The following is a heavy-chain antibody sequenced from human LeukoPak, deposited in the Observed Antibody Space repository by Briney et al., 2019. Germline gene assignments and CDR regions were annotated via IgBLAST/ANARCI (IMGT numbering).Heavy chain of an antibody. V-gene: IGHV3-7*01. J-gene: IGHJ4*02. Sequence: GGSLRLSCAASGFTFSSYWMSWVRQAPGKGLEWVANINQDGSAKDYGGSVEGRYTISRDNAKNSLYLQMNSLTAEDTAVYFCASAPNENYFDFWGQGTLVTVSS. CDR3: ASAPNENYFDF. CDR1: GFTFSSYW. CDR2: INQDGSAK.